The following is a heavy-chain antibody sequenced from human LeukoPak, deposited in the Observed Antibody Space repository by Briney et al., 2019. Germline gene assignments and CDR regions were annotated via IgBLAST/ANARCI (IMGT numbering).Heavy chain of an antibody. CDR1: GGSFSGYY. D-gene: IGHD2-2*01. J-gene: IGHJ5*02. CDR2: INHSGST. CDR3: ARVKYCSSTSCYVYNWFDP. V-gene: IGHV4-34*01. Sequence: SETLSLTCAVYGGSFSGYYWSWIRQPPGKGLEWIGEINHSGSTNYNPSLKSRVTISVDTSKNQFSLKLSSVTAADTAVYYCARVKYCSSTSCYVYNWFDPWGQGTLVTVSS.